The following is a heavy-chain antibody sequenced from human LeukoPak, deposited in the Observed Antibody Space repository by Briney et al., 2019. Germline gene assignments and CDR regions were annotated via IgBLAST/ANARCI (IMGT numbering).Heavy chain of an antibody. V-gene: IGHV4-39*07. J-gene: IGHJ4*02. CDR1: GDSISSRDYY. Sequence: SETLSLTCSVSGDSISSRDYYWGWIRQPPGRGLEWIGSIYYSGTTYYNPSLKSRVTISVDTSKNQFSLKLSSVTAADTAVYYCARRSYYYGSGSYSYWGQGTLVTVSS. D-gene: IGHD3-10*01. CDR3: ARRSYYYGSGSYSY. CDR2: IYYSGTT.